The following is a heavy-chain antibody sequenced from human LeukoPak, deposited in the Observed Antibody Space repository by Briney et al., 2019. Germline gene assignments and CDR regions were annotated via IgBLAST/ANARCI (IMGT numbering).Heavy chain of an antibody. V-gene: IGHV4-30-4*01. D-gene: IGHD3-10*01. CDR3: ARGFGSGNYYYGWFDP. Sequence: SQTLSLTCTVSGGSISSGDYHWNWIRQPPGKGLGWIGFIHDSGSTLYNPSLKSRIIISRDVSRNQFSLQLTSVTAADTAVYYCARGFGSGNYYYGWFDPWGQGALVTVSS. J-gene: IGHJ5*02. CDR2: IHDSGST. CDR1: GGSISSGDYH.